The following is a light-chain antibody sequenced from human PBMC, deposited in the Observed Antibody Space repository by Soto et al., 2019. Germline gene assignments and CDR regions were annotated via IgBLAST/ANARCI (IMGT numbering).Light chain of an antibody. Sequence: EIVLTQSPVTLSLSPGERATLSCRASQSVRTYLAWYQVKPGQAPRLLIYDASRRASGVPARFSGSGSGTDFTLTISGLQSDDFAIYYCQQYYNWPPYTFGQGTRLQIK. J-gene: IGKJ2*01. CDR3: QQYYNWPPYT. V-gene: IGKV3D-15*01. CDR1: QSVRTY. CDR2: DAS.